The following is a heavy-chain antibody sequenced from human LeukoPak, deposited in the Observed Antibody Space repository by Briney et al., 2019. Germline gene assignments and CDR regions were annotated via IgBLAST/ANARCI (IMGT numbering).Heavy chain of an antibody. CDR2: IYHSGST. Sequence: SETLSLTCAVYGGSFSGYYWSWIRQPPGKGLEWIGYIYHSGSTYYNPSLKSRVTISVDRSKNQFSLKLSSVTAADTAVYYCARGDNVGEYYYYYGMDVWGQGTTVTVSS. D-gene: IGHD2-15*01. CDR1: GGSFSGYY. CDR3: ARGDNVGEYYYYYGMDV. J-gene: IGHJ6*02. V-gene: IGHV4-34*01.